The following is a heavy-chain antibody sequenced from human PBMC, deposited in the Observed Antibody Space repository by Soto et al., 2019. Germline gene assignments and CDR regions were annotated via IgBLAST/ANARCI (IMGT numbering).Heavy chain of an antibody. V-gene: IGHV3-23*01. CDR1: GFTFSSYA. Sequence: QTVGSLRLSCAASGFTFSSYAMSWVRQAPGKGLEWVSAISGSGGSTYYADSVKGRFTISRDNSKNTLYLQMNSLRAEDTAVYYCAKVTIAVAVPLPYYFDYWGQGTLVTVSS. CDR2: ISGSGGST. J-gene: IGHJ4*02. D-gene: IGHD6-19*01. CDR3: AKVTIAVAVPLPYYFDY.